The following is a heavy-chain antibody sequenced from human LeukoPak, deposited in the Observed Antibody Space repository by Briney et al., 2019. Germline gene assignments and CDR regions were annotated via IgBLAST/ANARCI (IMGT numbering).Heavy chain of an antibody. V-gene: IGHV4-4*07. D-gene: IGHD6-13*01. CDR1: GGSISSYY. CDR3: ARDRGGFRSSRYHFDY. CDR2: IYTSGST. Sequence: SETLSLTCTVSGGSISSYYWSWIRQPAGKGLEWIGRIYTSGSTNYNPSLKSRVTMSVDTSKNQFSLKLSSVTAADTAVYYCARDRGGFRSSRYHFDYWGQGTLVTVSS. J-gene: IGHJ4*02.